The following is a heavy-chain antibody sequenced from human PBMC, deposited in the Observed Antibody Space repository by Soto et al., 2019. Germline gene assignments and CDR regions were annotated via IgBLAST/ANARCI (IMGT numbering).Heavy chain of an antibody. V-gene: IGHV3-23*01. Sequence: EVQLLESGGGLVRPGGSLRLSCAASAFTFSNYAMNWVPQAPGKGLEWVSVISGSGGSASYADSVQGRFTISRDNSKNTLYLQMNSLRAEDTAIYYCVREDSAWDSRGSFDFWGRGTMVTVS. J-gene: IGHJ3*01. CDR1: AFTFSNYA. CDR2: ISGSGGSA. CDR3: VREDSAWDSRGSFDF. D-gene: IGHD6-19*01.